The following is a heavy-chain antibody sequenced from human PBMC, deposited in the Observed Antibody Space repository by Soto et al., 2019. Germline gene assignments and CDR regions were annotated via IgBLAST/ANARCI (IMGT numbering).Heavy chain of an antibody. CDR1: GFTFSSYS. V-gene: IGHV3-21*01. D-gene: IGHD6-19*01. CDR2: ISSSSSYI. CDR3: ARDGENSSGWFDAFDI. J-gene: IGHJ3*02. Sequence: GGSLRLSCAASGFTFSSYSMNWVRQAPGKGLEWVSSISSSSSYIYYADSVKGRFTISRDNAKNSLYLQMNSLRAEDTAVYYCARDGENSSGWFDAFDIWGKGTRVTVSS.